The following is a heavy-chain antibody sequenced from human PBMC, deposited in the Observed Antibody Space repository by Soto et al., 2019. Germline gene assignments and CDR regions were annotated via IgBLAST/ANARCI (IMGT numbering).Heavy chain of an antibody. Sequence: QVQLVQSGAEVKKPGASVKVSCKASGYTFTNYGISWVRQAPGQGLEWMGCISAYNGNTNYAQKLQGRVTMNTDTSTSSAYMELRSQRSDDTAVYYCARDSPPVDYWGQGTLVTVSS. CDR3: ARDSPPVDY. CDR1: GYTFTNYG. CDR2: ISAYNGNT. V-gene: IGHV1-18*01. J-gene: IGHJ4*02.